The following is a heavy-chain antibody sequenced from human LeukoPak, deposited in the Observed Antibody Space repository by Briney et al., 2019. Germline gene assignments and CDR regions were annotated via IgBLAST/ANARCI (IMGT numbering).Heavy chain of an antibody. Sequence: PSETLSLTCTVSGGSISSSSYYWGWIRQPPGKGLEWIGSIYYSGSTYYNPSLKSRVTISVDTSKNQFSLKLSSVTAADTAVYYCARQGYSNYLLSIYHYYMDVWGKGTTVTVSS. CDR1: GGSISSSSYY. D-gene: IGHD4-11*01. J-gene: IGHJ6*03. CDR2: IYYSGST. CDR3: ARQGYSNYLLSIYHYYMDV. V-gene: IGHV4-39*01.